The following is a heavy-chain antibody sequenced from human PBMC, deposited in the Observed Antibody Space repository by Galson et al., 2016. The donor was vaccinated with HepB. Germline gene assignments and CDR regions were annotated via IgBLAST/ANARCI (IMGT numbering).Heavy chain of an antibody. CDR1: GFTFTNYG. V-gene: IGHV3-23*01. D-gene: IGHD2-15*01. J-gene: IGHJ4*02. CDR2: ISGSGATT. CDR3: AKALRASGPGDFFDA. Sequence: SLRLSCAASGFTFTNYGLSWVRQAPGKGLEWVCAISGSGATTFYADSVKGRFTLSRDNSKNVVYLRMDRLGAEDTALYYCAKALRASGPGDFFDAWGRGTLVTVSS.